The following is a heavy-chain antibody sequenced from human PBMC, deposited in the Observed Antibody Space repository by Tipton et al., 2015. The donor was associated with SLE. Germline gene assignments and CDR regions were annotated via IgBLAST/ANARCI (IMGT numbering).Heavy chain of an antibody. D-gene: IGHD3-22*01. V-gene: IGHV4-39*07. CDR3: ARGRALNYDSSAFGN. Sequence: TLSLTCSVSGGSITNRRYYWGWVRRPPGKGLEWIGSASYSGNTYYTPSLKSRVTVSLDTSKKQVSLMVRSVTAADTAVYYCARGRALNYDSSAFGNWGQGTLVTVSS. CDR1: GGSITNRRYY. J-gene: IGHJ4*02. CDR2: ASYSGNT.